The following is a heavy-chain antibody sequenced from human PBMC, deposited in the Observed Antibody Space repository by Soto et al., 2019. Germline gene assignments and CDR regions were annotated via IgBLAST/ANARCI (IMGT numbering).Heavy chain of an antibody. Sequence: QVQLVESGGGVVQPGRSLRLSCAASGFTFSSYGMHWVRQAPGKGLEWVAVISSDGSNKYSADSVKGRFTISRDNSKNTLYLQMNSLRVEDTAVYYCAKHMGDRSGYPDYWGQGTLVTVSS. CDR2: ISSDGSNK. CDR1: GFTFSSYG. CDR3: AKHMGDRSGYPDY. D-gene: IGHD3-22*01. J-gene: IGHJ4*02. V-gene: IGHV3-30*18.